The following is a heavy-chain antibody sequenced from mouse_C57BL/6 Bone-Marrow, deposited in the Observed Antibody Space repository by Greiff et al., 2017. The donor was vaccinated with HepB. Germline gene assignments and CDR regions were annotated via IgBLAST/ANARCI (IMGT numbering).Heavy chain of an antibody. D-gene: IGHD1-1*01. CDR3: TTRTPITTVVAKDYFDY. J-gene: IGHJ2*01. CDR1: GFNIKDDY. Sequence: EVKLMESGAELVRPGASVKLSCTASGFNIKDDYMHWVKQRPEQGLEWIGWIDPENGDTEYASKFQGKATITADTSSNTAYLQLSSLTSEYNAVYYCTTRTPITTVVAKDYFDYWGQGTTLTVSS. V-gene: IGHV14-4*01. CDR2: IDPENGDT.